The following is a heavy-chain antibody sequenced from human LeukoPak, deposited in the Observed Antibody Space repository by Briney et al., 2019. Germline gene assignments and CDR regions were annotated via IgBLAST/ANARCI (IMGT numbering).Heavy chain of an antibody. V-gene: IGHV3-7*01. CDR1: GFTFSSYW. CDR2: IKQDGSEK. CDR3: AKDGGNWNDFDC. Sequence: GGSLRLSCAASGFTFSSYWMSWVRQAPGKGLERVANIKQDGSEKYYVDSVKGRFTISRDNAKNSLYLQMNSLRAEDTAVYYCAKDGGNWNDFDCWGQGTLVTVSS. D-gene: IGHD1-1*01. J-gene: IGHJ4*02.